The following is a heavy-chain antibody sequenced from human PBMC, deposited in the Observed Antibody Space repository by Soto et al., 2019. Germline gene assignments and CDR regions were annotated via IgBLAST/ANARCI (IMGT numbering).Heavy chain of an antibody. V-gene: IGHV4-59*01. CDR1: GGSISSYY. CDR2: IYYSGST. D-gene: IGHD3-22*01. J-gene: IGHJ2*01. Sequence: SETLSLTCTVSGGSISSYYWSWIRQPPGKGLEWIGYIYYSGSTNYNPSLKSRVTISVDTSKNQFSLKLGSVTAADTAVYYCARAGFFEYYDSSGYQPSWYFDLWGRGTLVTVSS. CDR3: ARAGFFEYYDSSGYQPSWYFDL.